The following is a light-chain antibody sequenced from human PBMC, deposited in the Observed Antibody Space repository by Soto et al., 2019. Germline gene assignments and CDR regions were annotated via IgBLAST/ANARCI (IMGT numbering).Light chain of an antibody. J-gene: IGLJ1*01. V-gene: IGLV2-8*01. CDR3: SSYAGSNTDYV. CDR2: EVS. CDR1: SSDVGGYNY. Sequence: QSALTQPPSASGSPGQSVTISCTGTSSDVGGYNYVSWYQQHPGKAPKLMIYEVSKRPSGVPDRFSGSKSGNTAFLTVSGLQAEDEADYYCSSYAGSNTDYVFGTGTNSPS.